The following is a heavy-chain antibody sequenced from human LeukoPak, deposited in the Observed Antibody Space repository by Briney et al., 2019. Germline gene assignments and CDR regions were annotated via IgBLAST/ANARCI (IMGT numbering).Heavy chain of an antibody. CDR3: ARDGVGATNGMDV. Sequence: PGGSLRLSCAASGFTFSSYSMNWVRQAPGKGLEWVSSISSSSSYIYYADSVKGRFTISRDNAKNSLYLQMNSLRAEDTAVYYCARDGVGATNGMDVWGQGTTVTVSS. V-gene: IGHV3-21*01. CDR1: GFTFSSYS. CDR2: ISSSSSYI. J-gene: IGHJ6*02. D-gene: IGHD1-26*01.